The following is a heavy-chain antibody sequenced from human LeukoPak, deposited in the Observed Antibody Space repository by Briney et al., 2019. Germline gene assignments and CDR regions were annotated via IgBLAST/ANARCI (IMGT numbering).Heavy chain of an antibody. V-gene: IGHV4-59*08. CDR3: ARRGRAAAANFDY. CDR2: VYYTGNT. D-gene: IGHD6-13*01. J-gene: IGHJ4*02. Sequence: SETLSLTCTVSGGSVSFYYWNWIRQPPGKGLEWIGYVYYTGNTNYNPSLKSRVTISVDTSKHQFSLKLSSVTAADTAVYYCARRGRAAAANFDYWGQGTLATVSS. CDR1: GGSVSFYY.